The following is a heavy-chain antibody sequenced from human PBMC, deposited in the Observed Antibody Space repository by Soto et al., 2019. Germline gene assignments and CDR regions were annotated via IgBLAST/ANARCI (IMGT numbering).Heavy chain of an antibody. CDR3: ARGWLRDPWMY. CDR2: ISASSTYI. CDR1: GFIFSSYT. D-gene: IGHD5-12*01. V-gene: IGHV3-21*01. J-gene: IGHJ4*02. Sequence: EVQLVESGGGLVKPGGSLTVSCAASGFIFSSYTMNWVRQAPGKGLEWVSSISASSTYIYYADSLKGRFTISRGNAYNSLYLHMNSLRAEDTAVYYCARGWLRDPWMYWGQGTLVTVSS.